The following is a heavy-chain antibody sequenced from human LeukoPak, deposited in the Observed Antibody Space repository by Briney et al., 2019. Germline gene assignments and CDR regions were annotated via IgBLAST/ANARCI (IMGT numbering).Heavy chain of an antibody. Sequence: ASVEVSCKATGYTFTGYYMHWVRQAPGQWLEWMGRINPNSGGTNYAQKFQGRVTMTRDTSISTAYMELSRLRSDDTAVYYCARGYCTTTNCYVDYWGQGTLVTVSS. CDR3: ARGYCTTTNCYVDY. J-gene: IGHJ4*02. CDR2: INPNSGGT. V-gene: IGHV1-2*06. CDR1: GYTFTGYY. D-gene: IGHD2-2*01.